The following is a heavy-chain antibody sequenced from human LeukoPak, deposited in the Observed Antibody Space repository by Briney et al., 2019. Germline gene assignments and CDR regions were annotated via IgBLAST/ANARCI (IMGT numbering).Heavy chain of an antibody. Sequence: NSSETLSLTCAVYGGPFSDYYWSWIRQSPGKGLEWIGEINYSGTTHYNASLKSRVTISVDTSKNQFSLKLRSVTAADTAVYYCARKEGGQLVNTRRWFDPWGQGTLVTVSS. V-gene: IGHV4-34*01. CDR2: INYSGTT. CDR3: ARKEGGQLVNTRRWFDP. D-gene: IGHD6-13*01. CDR1: GGPFSDYY. J-gene: IGHJ5*02.